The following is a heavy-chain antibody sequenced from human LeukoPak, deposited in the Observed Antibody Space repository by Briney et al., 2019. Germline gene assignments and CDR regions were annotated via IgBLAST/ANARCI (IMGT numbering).Heavy chain of an antibody. V-gene: IGHV4-34*01. CDR3: AGEGGDTMSPFAP. J-gene: IGHJ5*02. CDR2: INDSGST. CDR1: GGSFSGFY. Sequence: PSETLSLTCAVSGGSFSGFYWSWIRQPPGKGLEWIGEINDSGSTNYNPSLKSPFTISLDTSKNQFSLKLSSVTAADTAVYYCAGEGGDTMSPFAPWGNGTLVTVSS. D-gene: IGHD3-22*01.